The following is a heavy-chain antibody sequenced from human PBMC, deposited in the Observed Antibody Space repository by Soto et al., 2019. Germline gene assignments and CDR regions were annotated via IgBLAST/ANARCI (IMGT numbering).Heavy chain of an antibody. Sequence: SVKVSCKPSGGAFNSYSINWVRQAPGLGLEWVGGITPIYGVTNYAQKLKDRITMSADESMSEAYMELSSLTSDDTGVYFCARVPHRTYYGMDVWGPGTTVTVSS. J-gene: IGHJ6*02. V-gene: IGHV1-69*13. CDR2: ITPIYGVT. CDR1: GGAFNSYS. CDR3: ARVPHRTYYGMDV.